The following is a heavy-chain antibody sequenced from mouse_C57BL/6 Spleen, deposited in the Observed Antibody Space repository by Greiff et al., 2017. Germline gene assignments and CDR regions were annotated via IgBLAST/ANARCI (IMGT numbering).Heavy chain of an antibody. CDR1: GYTFTDYY. CDR2: INPYNGGT. D-gene: IGHD2-1*01. CDR3: ARGGEPYGKLYAMDY. J-gene: IGHJ4*01. Sequence: EVQLQQSGPVLVKPGASVKMSCKASGYTFTDYYMNWVKQSHGTSLEWIGVINPYNGGTSSNQKLKGKATLTVDKTSSTAYLELNSRTSEDSAVYYWARGGEPYGKLYAMDYGGQGTSVTVSS. V-gene: IGHV1-19*01.